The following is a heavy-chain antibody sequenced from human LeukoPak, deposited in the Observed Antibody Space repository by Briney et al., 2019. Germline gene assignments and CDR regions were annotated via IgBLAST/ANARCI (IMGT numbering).Heavy chain of an antibody. J-gene: IGHJ6*04. CDR2: IKQDGSEK. V-gene: IGHV3-7*03. CDR1: GFTFSSYW. Sequence: QSGGSLRLSCAPSGFTFSSYWMSWVRQAPGKGLGWVANIKQDGSEKYYVDSVKGRFTISRDNAKNSLYLQMNSLRAEDTAVYYCARKAYGLDVWGKGTTVTVSS. CDR3: ARKAYGLDV.